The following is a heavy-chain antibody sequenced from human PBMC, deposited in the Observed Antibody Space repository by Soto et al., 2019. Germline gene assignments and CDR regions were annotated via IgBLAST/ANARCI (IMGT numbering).Heavy chain of an antibody. V-gene: IGHV5-51*01. Sequence: PGESLKISCKGSGYSFTSYWIGWVRQMPGKGLEWMGIIYPGDSDTRYSPSFQGQVTISADKSISTAYLQWSSLKASDTAMYYCARYLIVDNRPPYYYYGMDVWGQGTTVTVSS. J-gene: IGHJ6*02. CDR1: GYSFTSYW. D-gene: IGHD6-6*01. CDR3: ARYLIVDNRPPYYYYGMDV. CDR2: IYPGDSDT.